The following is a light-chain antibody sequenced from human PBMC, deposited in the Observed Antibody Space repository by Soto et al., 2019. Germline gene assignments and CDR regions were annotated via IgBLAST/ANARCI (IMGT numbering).Light chain of an antibody. Sequence: DIVMTQSPDSLAVSLGERATINCKSSQSVLDNSNNKNYLAWYQQKPGQPPKLLIYWASTRESGVPDRFSGSASGTEFTLTVSSLQAEDVAVYYYQPYYNTPRTFGQGTKVEFK. CDR1: QSVLDNSNNKNY. J-gene: IGKJ1*01. V-gene: IGKV4-1*01. CDR2: WAS. CDR3: QPYYNTPRT.